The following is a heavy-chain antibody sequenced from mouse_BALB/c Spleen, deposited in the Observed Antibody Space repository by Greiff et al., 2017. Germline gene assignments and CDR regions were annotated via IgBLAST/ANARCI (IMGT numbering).Heavy chain of an antibody. V-gene: IGHV5-15*02. D-gene: IGHD2-1*01. CDR1: GFTFSDYG. Sequence: DVMLVESGGGLVQPGGSRKLSCAASGFTFSDYGMAWVRQAPGKGPEWVAFISNLAYSIYYADTVTGRFTISRENAKNTLYLEMSSLRSEDTAMYYCARDGKGAMDYWGQGTSVTVSS. CDR3: ARDGKGAMDY. CDR2: ISNLAYSI. J-gene: IGHJ4*01.